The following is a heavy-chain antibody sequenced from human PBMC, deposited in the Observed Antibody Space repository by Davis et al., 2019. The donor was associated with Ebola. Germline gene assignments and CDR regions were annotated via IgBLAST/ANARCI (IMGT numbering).Heavy chain of an antibody. Sequence: GESLKISCAASGFTFNNYAMSWVRQAPGKGLEWVSAVSGNAGGTYYADSVKGRFTISRDNSRNTLFLQMNSLRAEDTAVYYCAKDRYSYDLYYIDFWGQGTLVTVSS. CDR3: AKDRYSYDLYYIDF. J-gene: IGHJ4*02. D-gene: IGHD5-18*01. CDR1: GFTFNNYA. V-gene: IGHV3-23*01. CDR2: VSGNAGGT.